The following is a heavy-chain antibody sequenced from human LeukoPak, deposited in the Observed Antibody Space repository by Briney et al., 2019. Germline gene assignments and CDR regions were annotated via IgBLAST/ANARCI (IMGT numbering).Heavy chain of an antibody. J-gene: IGHJ1*01. V-gene: IGHV3-74*01. Sequence: PGGSLRLSCAASGFTFSLSWMHWVRQAPGQGLEWVSSINYDARSRTYADSVKGRLTISRDNAENTLFLQMNSLRVEDSAIYSCVRGAGPGTPFDWGQGIPVTVSS. CDR1: GFTFSLSW. CDR3: VRGAGPGTPFD. D-gene: IGHD1-1*01. CDR2: INYDARSR.